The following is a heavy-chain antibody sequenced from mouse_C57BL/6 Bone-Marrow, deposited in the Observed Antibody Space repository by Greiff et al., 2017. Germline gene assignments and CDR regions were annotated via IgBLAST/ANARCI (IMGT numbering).Heavy chain of an antibody. CDR1: GYTFTSYW. D-gene: IGHD1-1*01. V-gene: IGHV1-72*01. CDR2: IDPNSGGT. CDR3: ARSGTTVVAEDWYYAMDY. Sequence: QVQLQQPGAELVKPGASVKLSCKASGYTFTSYWMHWVKQRPGRGLEWIGRIDPNSGGTKYNEKFKSKATLTVDKPSSTAYMQLSSLTSEDSAVYYCARSGTTVVAEDWYYAMDYWGQGTSVTVSS. J-gene: IGHJ4*01.